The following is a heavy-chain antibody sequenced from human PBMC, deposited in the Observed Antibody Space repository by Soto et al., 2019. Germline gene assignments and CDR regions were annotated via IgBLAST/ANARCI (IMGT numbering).Heavy chain of an antibody. CDR2: IFPDDSDT. CDR3: FRGGVTSRTFDY. Sequence: LKISCKASGYIIKNYWIGWVRQMPGQGLEWMGVIFPDDSDTRYSPSFQGHVTISVDKSISTAYVQWSSLKASDSAIYYCFRGGVTSRTFDYWGQGTLVTVSS. CDR1: GYIIKNYW. D-gene: IGHD3-16*01. V-gene: IGHV5-51*01. J-gene: IGHJ4*02.